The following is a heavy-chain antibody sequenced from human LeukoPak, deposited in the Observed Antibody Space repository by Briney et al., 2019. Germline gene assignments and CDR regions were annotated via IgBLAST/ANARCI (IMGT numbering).Heavy chain of an antibody. Sequence: ASVKVSFKASGYTFTSYDINWVRQATGQGLEWMGWMNPNSGNTGYAQKFQGRVTITRNTSISTAYMELSSLRSEDTAVYYCARVDSSGWSVDYWGQGTLVTVSS. V-gene: IGHV1-8*03. D-gene: IGHD6-19*01. CDR2: MNPNSGNT. J-gene: IGHJ4*02. CDR3: ARVDSSGWSVDY. CDR1: GYTFTSYD.